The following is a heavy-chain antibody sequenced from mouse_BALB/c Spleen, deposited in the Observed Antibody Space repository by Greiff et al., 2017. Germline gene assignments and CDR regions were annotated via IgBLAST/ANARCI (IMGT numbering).Heavy chain of an antibody. CDR3: AREKNSSFAY. J-gene: IGHJ3*01. CDR1: GFTFSDYY. Sequence: EVKLVESGGGLVKPGGSLKLSCAASGFTFSDYYMYWVRQTPEKRLEWVATISDGGSYTYYPDSVKGRFTISRDNAKNNLYLQMSSLKSEDTAMYYCAREKNSSFAYWGQGTLVTVSA. CDR2: ISDGGSYT. V-gene: IGHV5-4*02.